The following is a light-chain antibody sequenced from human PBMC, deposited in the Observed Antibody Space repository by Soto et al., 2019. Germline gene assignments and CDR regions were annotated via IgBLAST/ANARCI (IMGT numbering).Light chain of an antibody. J-gene: IGKJ1*01. CDR2: AAS. Sequence: DIQLTQSPLFLSASVGDRVTITCRASQGINSYLAWYQQKPGKAPNLLISAASTLQSGVPSRFSGSGSGTDFTLTISSLQPEDFATYYCQQLNNYPRWTFGQGTKVEIK. CDR3: QQLNNYPRWT. V-gene: IGKV1-9*01. CDR1: QGINSY.